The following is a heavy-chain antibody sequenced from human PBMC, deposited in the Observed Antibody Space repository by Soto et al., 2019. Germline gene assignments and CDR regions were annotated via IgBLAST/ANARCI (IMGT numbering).Heavy chain of an antibody. CDR2: ITGGGSSK. V-gene: IGHV3-30-3*01. Sequence: PGGSLRLSCAASGFTFSSYAMHWVRQAPGKGLEWVSGITGGGSSKHYADSVKGRFTITRDNSKNTLLLQMNSLRVEDTAIYYCTKDSHWVIISPTHDHWGQGTQVTVSS. CDR1: GFTFSSYA. J-gene: IGHJ4*02. CDR3: TKDSHWVIISPTHDH. D-gene: IGHD3-16*01.